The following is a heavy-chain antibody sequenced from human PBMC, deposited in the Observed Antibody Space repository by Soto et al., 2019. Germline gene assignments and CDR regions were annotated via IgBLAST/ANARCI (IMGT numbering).Heavy chain of an antibody. D-gene: IGHD1-26*01. V-gene: IGHV3-23*01. CDR1: GFTFSSYA. Sequence: GGSLRLSCAASGFTFSSYAMSWVRQAPGKGLEWVSAISGSGGSTYYADSVKGRFTISRDNAKNTVYLQMNSLRVDDTAVYYCARDLRGSPDYWGQGTLVTVSS. CDR3: ARDLRGSPDY. CDR2: ISGSGGST. J-gene: IGHJ4*02.